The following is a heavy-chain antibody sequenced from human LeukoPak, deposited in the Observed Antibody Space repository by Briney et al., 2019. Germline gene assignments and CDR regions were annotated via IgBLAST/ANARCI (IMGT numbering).Heavy chain of an antibody. Sequence: SETLSLTCTVSGYSISSGYYWGWIRQPPGKGLEWIGSIYHSGSTYYNPSLKSRVTISVDTSKNQFSLKLSSVTAADTAVYYCARSKESYYGMDVWGQGTTVTVSS. CDR3: ARSKESYYGMDV. CDR1: GYSISSGYY. CDR2: IYHSGST. J-gene: IGHJ6*02. V-gene: IGHV4-38-2*02. D-gene: IGHD4-11*01.